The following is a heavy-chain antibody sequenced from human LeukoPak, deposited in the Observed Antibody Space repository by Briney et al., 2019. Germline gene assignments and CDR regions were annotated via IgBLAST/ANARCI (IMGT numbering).Heavy chain of an antibody. D-gene: IGHD3-22*01. CDR1: GFPFSNYA. Sequence: PGGSLRLSCAASGFPFSNYAMTWVRQAPGKGLERVSGISDSGDRTYYADSVKGQFTISRDNSKNMLYLQMNSLRVEDTALYYCAKGLGTSGYHDYWGQGTLVTVSS. CDR3: AKGLGTSGYHDY. J-gene: IGHJ4*02. V-gene: IGHV3-23*01. CDR2: ISDSGDRT.